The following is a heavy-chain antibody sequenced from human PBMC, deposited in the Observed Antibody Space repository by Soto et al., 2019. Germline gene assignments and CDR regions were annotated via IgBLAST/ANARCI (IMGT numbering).Heavy chain of an antibody. V-gene: IGHV4-34*01. CDR3: ARGGRGYYKVYYYGMDV. CDR2: INHSGST. J-gene: IGHJ6*02. Sequence: SETLSLTCAVYGGSFSGYYWSWIRQPPGKGLEWIGEINHSGSTNYNPSLKSRVTISVDTSKNQFSLKLSSVTAADTAVYYCARGGRGYYKVYYYGMDVWGQGTTLTVSS. CDR1: GGSFSGYY. D-gene: IGHD1-26*01.